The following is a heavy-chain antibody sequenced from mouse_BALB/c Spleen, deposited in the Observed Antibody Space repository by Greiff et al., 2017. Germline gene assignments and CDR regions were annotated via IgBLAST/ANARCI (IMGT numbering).Heavy chain of an antibody. CDR1: GYTFTSYW. D-gene: IGHD2-4*01. J-gene: IGHJ3*01. CDR3: TTMITTKEFAY. CDR2: IYPSDSYT. V-gene: IGHV1-69*02. Sequence: VQLQQPGAELVRPGASVKLSCKASGYTFTSYWINWVKQRPGQGLEWIGNIYPSDSYTNYNQKFKDKATLTVDKSSSTAYMQLSSPTSEDSAVYYCTTMITTKEFAYWGQGTLVTVSA.